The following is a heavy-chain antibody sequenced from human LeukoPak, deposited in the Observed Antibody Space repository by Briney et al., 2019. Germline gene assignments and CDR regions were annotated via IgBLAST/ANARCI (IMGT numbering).Heavy chain of an antibody. D-gene: IGHD2-15*01. Sequence: PGGSLRLSCAASGFTFTTYTMHWVRQAPGKGLEGVAVISYDGSNKYYADSVKGRFTISRDNSKNTLYLQMNSLRTEDTAVYYCARDLRVGENNWFDPWGLGTLVTVSS. CDR1: GFTFTTYT. J-gene: IGHJ5*02. CDR3: ARDLRVGENNWFDP. V-gene: IGHV3-30*01. CDR2: ISYDGSNK.